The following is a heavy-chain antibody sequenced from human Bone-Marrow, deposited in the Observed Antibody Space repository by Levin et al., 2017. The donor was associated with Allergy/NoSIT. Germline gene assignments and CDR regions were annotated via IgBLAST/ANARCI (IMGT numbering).Heavy chain of an antibody. CDR1: GFTFTNAW. Sequence: GESLKISCAASGFTFTNAWMSWVRQAPGKGLEWVGRIKSKTDGGTTDYAAPVKGRFTISRDDSKTTLYLQMNSPKIEDTAVYYCTTLNAVPIPDYWGQGTLVAVSS. J-gene: IGHJ4*02. CDR2: IKSKTDGGTT. CDR3: TTLNAVPIPDY. D-gene: IGHD2-2*02. V-gene: IGHV3-15*01.